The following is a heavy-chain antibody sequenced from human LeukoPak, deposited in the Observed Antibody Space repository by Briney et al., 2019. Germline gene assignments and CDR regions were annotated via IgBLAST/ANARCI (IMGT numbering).Heavy chain of an antibody. V-gene: IGHV4-59*01. Sequence: SETLSLTCTVSGASITTYYWSWVRQPPGKGLEYLGQIHSSGSDNYNPSLKSRVAMSLDASKNQFSLTVSSVTAADTAVYYCAREARAAAGNNYYYYMDVWGKGTTVTVSS. CDR3: AREARAAAGNNYYYYMDV. J-gene: IGHJ6*03. CDR2: IHSSGSD. D-gene: IGHD6-13*01. CDR1: GASITTYY.